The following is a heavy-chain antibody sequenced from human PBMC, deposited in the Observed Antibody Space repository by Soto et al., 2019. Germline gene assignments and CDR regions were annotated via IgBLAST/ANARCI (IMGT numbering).Heavy chain of an antibody. J-gene: IGHJ4*02. Sequence: EVQLVESGGGLVKPGGSLRLSCAASDFTFSNYIMNWVRQAPGKGLEWVSSISSSSSYISYADSVKGRFTISRDNAKSSLYLQMNSLRAEDTAVYYCARAASSGWYEAYYFDYWGQGTQVTVSS. CDR2: ISSSSSYI. D-gene: IGHD6-19*01. V-gene: IGHV3-21*01. CDR1: DFTFSNYI. CDR3: ARAASSGWYEAYYFDY.